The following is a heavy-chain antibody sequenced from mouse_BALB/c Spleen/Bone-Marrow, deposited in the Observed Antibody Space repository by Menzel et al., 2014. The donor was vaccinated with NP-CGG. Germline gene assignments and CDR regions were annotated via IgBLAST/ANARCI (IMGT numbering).Heavy chain of an antibody. CDR1: GFTFTDYY. Sequence: EVKLMESGGGSVQPGGSLRLSCATSGFTFTDYYMSWVRQPPGKALEWLGFIRNKANGYTTEYSASVKGRLTISRDNSQRILYLQMNTLRAEDSATYYCARDENVGIYWYFDVWGAATTVIVSS. CDR2: IRNKANGYTT. J-gene: IGHJ1*01. V-gene: IGHV7-3*02. CDR3: ARDENVGIYWYFDV.